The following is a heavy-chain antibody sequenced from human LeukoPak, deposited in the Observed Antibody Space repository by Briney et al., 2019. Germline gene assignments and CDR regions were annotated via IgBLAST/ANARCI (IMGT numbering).Heavy chain of an antibody. D-gene: IGHD6-19*01. Sequence: GGSLRLSCAASGFTFSSYVMSWVRQAPGKGLEWVSSISSSGGSTNYANSVKGRFTISRDNSKNTLYLQMNSLRAEDTAVYYCAKDLYSSGRDAFDIWGQGTMVTVSS. J-gene: IGHJ3*02. CDR3: AKDLYSSGRDAFDI. CDR2: ISSSGGST. CDR1: GFTFSSYV. V-gene: IGHV3-23*01.